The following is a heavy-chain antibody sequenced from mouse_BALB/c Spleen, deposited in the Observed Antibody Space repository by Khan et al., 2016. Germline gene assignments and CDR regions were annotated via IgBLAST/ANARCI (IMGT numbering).Heavy chain of an antibody. J-gene: IGHJ4*01. CDR2: IRNKANGYTT. V-gene: IGHV7-3*02. D-gene: IGHD2-3*01. CDR1: GFTFTDYY. Sequence: EVELVESGGGLVQPGGSPRLSCATSGFTFTDYYMSWVRQPPGKALEWLGFIRNKANGYTTEYSASVKGRFTISRDNSQSIVYLQMNTLRAEDSATYYCARDGYYVDAMDYWGQGTSVTVSS. CDR3: ARDGYYVDAMDY.